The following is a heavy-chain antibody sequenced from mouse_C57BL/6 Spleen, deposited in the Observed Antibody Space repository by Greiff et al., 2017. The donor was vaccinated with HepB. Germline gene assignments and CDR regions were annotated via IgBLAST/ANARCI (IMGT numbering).Heavy chain of an antibody. J-gene: IGHJ4*01. CDR1: GFTFSSYA. CDR2: ISDGGSYT. Sequence: EVKVVESGGGLVKPGGSLKLSCAASGFTFSSYAMSWVRQTPEKRLEWVATISDGGSYTYYPDNVKGRFTISRDNAKNNLYLQMSHLKSEDTAMYYCARVRHDYAMDYWGQGTSVTVSS. CDR3: ARVRHDYAMDY. V-gene: IGHV5-4*03.